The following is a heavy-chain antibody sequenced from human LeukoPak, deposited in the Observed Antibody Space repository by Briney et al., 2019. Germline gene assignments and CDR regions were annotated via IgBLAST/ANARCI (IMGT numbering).Heavy chain of an antibody. Sequence: GESLKTSCKGSGYSFTSYWIGWVRQMPGKGLEWMGIIYPGDSDTRYSPSFQGQVTISAGKSIRTAYLQWSSLKASDTAMYYCATRDILTGYSAAFDIWGQGTMVTVSS. V-gene: IGHV5-51*01. J-gene: IGHJ3*02. CDR1: GYSFTSYW. D-gene: IGHD3-9*01. CDR2: IYPGDSDT. CDR3: ATRDILTGYSAAFDI.